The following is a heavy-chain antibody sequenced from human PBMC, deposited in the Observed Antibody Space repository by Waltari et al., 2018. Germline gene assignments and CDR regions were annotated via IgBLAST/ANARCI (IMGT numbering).Heavy chain of an antibody. J-gene: IGHJ4*02. D-gene: IGHD5-18*01. V-gene: IGHV3-74*01. Sequence: EVQLVESGGGLVQPGGSLRLSCLASGFTFGDYWMHWVRQPPGKGLEWVSRINIDGGYISYTDSVKGRFTISRDNAKNTLFLQLNSLRAEDTAVYYCARKGGRGYPYGPFYYDHWGQGTLVTVSP. CDR3: ARKGGRGYPYGPFYYDH. CDR2: INIDGGYI. CDR1: GFTFGDYW.